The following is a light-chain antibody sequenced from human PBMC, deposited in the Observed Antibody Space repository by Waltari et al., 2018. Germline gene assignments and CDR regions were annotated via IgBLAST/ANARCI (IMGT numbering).Light chain of an antibody. CDR2: AAS. V-gene: IGKV1-6*01. J-gene: IGKJ1*01. Sequence: AIQMPQSPSSLSASVGDRVTITCRASQDIRSDLGWYQQKPGKAPTLLIFAASILQSGVSSRFSGSGSGTDFTLTISSLQPDDFATYYCLQDFSYPRTFGQGTRVEF. CDR1: QDIRSD. CDR3: LQDFSYPRT.